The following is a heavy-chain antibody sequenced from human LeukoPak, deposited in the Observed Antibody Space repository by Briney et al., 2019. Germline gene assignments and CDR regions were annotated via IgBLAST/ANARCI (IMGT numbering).Heavy chain of an antibody. CDR1: GGSISSYY. Sequence: PSETLSLTCTVSGGSISSYYWSWIRQPPGKGLEWIGYIYYSGSTNYNPSLKSRVTISVDTSKNQFSLKLSSVTAADTAVYYCARTYYDLWSGYYAFDYWGQGTLVTVSS. J-gene: IGHJ4*02. CDR3: ARTYYDLWSGYYAFDY. V-gene: IGHV4-59*01. CDR2: IYYSGST. D-gene: IGHD3-3*01.